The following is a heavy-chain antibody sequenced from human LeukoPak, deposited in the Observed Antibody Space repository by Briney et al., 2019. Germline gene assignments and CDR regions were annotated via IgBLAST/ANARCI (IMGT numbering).Heavy chain of an antibody. D-gene: IGHD3-16*01. Sequence: PSETLSLTCAVYGGSFSGYYWSWVRQPPGMGLGWIGEVNLSGVTNYNPSLKSRITMSLDTSKNHFSLKLSSVTAADTAVYYCARPVGGWFDPWGQGTLVTVSS. CDR1: GGSFSGYY. CDR2: VNLSGVT. CDR3: ARPVGGWFDP. J-gene: IGHJ5*02. V-gene: IGHV4-34*01.